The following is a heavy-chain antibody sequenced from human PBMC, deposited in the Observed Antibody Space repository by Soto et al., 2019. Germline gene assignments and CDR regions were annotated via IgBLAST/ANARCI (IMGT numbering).Heavy chain of an antibody. CDR2: IYHTGNT. V-gene: IGHV4-4*02. D-gene: IGHD6-19*01. Sequence: SETLSLTCAVSGGSISSSNWWSWVRQPPGKGLEWIGEIYHTGNTNYNPSLKSRVTMAVDKSRNQFSLKLSSVTAADTAVYYCASVGAVAATAFDIWGQGTMVTVSS. CDR3: ASVGAVAATAFDI. J-gene: IGHJ3*02. CDR1: GGSISSSNW.